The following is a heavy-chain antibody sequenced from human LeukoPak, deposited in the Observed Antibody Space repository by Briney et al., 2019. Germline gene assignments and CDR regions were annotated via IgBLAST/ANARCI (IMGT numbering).Heavy chain of an antibody. D-gene: IGHD6-13*01. V-gene: IGHV3-30-3*01. Sequence: PGGSLRLSCAASGFTFSSYAMHWVRQAPGKGLEWVAVISYDGSNKYYADSVKGRFTISRDNSKNTLYLQINSLRAEDTAVYYCARDARIAAAAKGAGYMDVWGKGTTVTVSS. CDR3: ARDARIAAAAKGAGYMDV. CDR1: GFTFSSYA. CDR2: ISYDGSNK. J-gene: IGHJ6*03.